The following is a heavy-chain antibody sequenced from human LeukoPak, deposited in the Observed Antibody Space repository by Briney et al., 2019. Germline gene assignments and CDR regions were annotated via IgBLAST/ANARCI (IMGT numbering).Heavy chain of an antibody. Sequence: SETLSLTCAVYGGSFSGYYWSWIRQPPGKGLEWIGEINHSGSTNYNPSLKSRVTISVDTSKNQFSLKLSSVTAADTAVYYCAAYSYGRGGFDYWGQGTLVTVSS. CDR3: AAYSYGRGGFDY. CDR1: GGSFSGYY. CDR2: INHSGST. J-gene: IGHJ4*02. V-gene: IGHV4-34*01. D-gene: IGHD5-18*01.